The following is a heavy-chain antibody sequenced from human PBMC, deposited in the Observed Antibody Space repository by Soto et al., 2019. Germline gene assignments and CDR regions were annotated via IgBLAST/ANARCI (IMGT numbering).Heavy chain of an antibody. D-gene: IGHD6-13*01. CDR1: GGSISSSSYY. CDR3: ARRAYSSSWYAGYFDY. J-gene: IGHJ4*02. CDR2: IYYSGST. Sequence: PSETLSLTCTVSGGSISSSSYYWGWIRQPPGKGLEWIGSIYYSGSTYYNPSLKSRVTISVDTSKNQFSLKLSSVTAADTAVYYCARRAYSSSWYAGYFDYWGQGTLVTVSS. V-gene: IGHV4-39*01.